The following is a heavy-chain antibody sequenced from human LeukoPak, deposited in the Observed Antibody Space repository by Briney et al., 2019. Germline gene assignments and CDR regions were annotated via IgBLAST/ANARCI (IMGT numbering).Heavy chain of an antibody. V-gene: IGHV4-34*01. J-gene: IGHJ4*02. CDR3: ARMTTGHDF. Sequence: SETLSLTCAVSGTSFSSYYWSWIRQPPGKGLEWIGEVNHSGYTNDNPSLKGRVTTSVDTSKNQFSLRLRSVTAADTGVYFCARMTTGHDFWGQGTLVTVSS. CDR2: VNHSGYT. D-gene: IGHD4-17*01. CDR1: GTSFSSYY.